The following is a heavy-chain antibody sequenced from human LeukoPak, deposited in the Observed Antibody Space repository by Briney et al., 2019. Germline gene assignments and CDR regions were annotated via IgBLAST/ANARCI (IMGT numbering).Heavy chain of an antibody. CDR2: IYTSGST. Sequence: SETLSLTCTVSGGSISSGSYYWSWIRQPAGKGLEWIGRIYTSGSTNYNPSLKSRVTISVDTSKNQFSLKLSSVTAADTAVYYCARAENVLLWFGESTNDAFDIWGQGTMVTVSS. V-gene: IGHV4-61*02. D-gene: IGHD3-10*01. J-gene: IGHJ3*02. CDR1: GGSISSGSYY. CDR3: ARAENVLLWFGESTNDAFDI.